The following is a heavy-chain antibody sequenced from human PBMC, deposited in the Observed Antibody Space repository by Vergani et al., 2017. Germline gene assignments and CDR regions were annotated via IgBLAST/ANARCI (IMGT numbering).Heavy chain of an antibody. J-gene: IGHJ6*03. CDR1: GYTFTYRY. D-gene: IGHD2-2*01. CDR3: ALAESSTSCLSYMDV. Sequence: QMQLVQSGAEVKKTGSSVKVSCKASGYTFTYRYLHWVRQAPGQALEWMGWITPFNGNTNYAQKFQDRVTITRDRSMSTAYMELSSLRSEDTAMYYCALAESSTSCLSYMDVWGKGTTVTVSS. CDR2: ITPFNGNT. V-gene: IGHV1-45*02.